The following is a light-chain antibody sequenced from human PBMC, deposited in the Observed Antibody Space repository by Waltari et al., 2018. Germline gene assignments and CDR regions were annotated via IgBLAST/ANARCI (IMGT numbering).Light chain of an antibody. V-gene: IGLV1-51*02. CDR1: SSKIGNNY. CDR3: GTWDSSLSGAV. J-gene: IGLJ7*01. CDR2: ENT. Sequence: QSVLTQPPSVSAAPGQRVTIPCPGGSSKIGNNYVSWYRQFPGTAPKLLIYENTERPSGIPGRFSGSKSGTSATLDITGLQAGDEADYYCGTWDSSLSGAVFGGGTHLTVL.